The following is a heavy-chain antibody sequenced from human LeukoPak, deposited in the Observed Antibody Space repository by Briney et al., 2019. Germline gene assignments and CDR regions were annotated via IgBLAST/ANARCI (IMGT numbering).Heavy chain of an antibody. CDR2: IYPGDSDT. D-gene: IGHD2-15*01. CDR1: GYSFTSNW. J-gene: IGHJ5*02. V-gene: IGHV5-51*01. CDR3: ARRGYCSGGSCYSFGNWFDP. Sequence: GESLKISCKGSGYSFTSNWIGWVRQMPRKGLEWMGIIYPGDSDTRYSPSFQGQVTISADKSISTAYLQWSSLKASDTAMYYCARRGYCSGGSCYSFGNWFDPWGQGTLVTVSS.